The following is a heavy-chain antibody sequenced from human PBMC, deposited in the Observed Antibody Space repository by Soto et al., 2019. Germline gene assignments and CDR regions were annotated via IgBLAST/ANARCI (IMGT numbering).Heavy chain of an antibody. Sequence: QVQLVQSAAEVKKPGASVKVSCKASGYTFANYDISWVRQAPGQGREGMGWISTKSGNTEYAQNVQGRVTLTADSSTTTVHMELRSLRSDDTAVYCCARSYFDSWTEYSNPVKYWGQGTLVAVSS. CDR3: ARSYFDSWTEYSNPVKY. J-gene: IGHJ4*02. CDR1: GYTFANYD. D-gene: IGHD3-3*01. V-gene: IGHV1-18*04. CDR2: ISTKSGNT.